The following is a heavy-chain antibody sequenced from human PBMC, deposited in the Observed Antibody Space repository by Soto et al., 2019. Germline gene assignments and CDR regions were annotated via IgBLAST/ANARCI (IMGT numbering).Heavy chain of an antibody. CDR2: IYSGGST. J-gene: IGHJ4*02. CDR1: GFTVSTKY. D-gene: IGHD6-25*01. Sequence: EVQLVESGGGLVQPGGSLRLSCAASGFTVSTKYMSWVRQAPGKGLEWVSVIYSGGSTFYADSVRGRFTISRDNSKNTVHLQMNSLRAKDPAVYYCARDPWAADYWGQGTLVNVSS. CDR3: ARDPWAADY. V-gene: IGHV3-66*01.